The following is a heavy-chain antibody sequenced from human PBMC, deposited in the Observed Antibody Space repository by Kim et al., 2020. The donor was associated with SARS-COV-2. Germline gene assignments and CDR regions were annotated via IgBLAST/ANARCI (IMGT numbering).Heavy chain of an antibody. J-gene: IGHJ4*02. CDR3: AKSLYGGNDY. Sequence: GGSLRLSCAASGFTFSTYAMSWVRQAPGKGLEWVSGISGDGRTTYHIDSVKGRFTISRDNSKNTLFLQMNSLRADDTAVYYCAKSLYGGNDYWGPGTLVT. D-gene: IGHD4-17*01. CDR1: GFTFSTYA. V-gene: IGHV3-23*01. CDR2: ISGDGRTT.